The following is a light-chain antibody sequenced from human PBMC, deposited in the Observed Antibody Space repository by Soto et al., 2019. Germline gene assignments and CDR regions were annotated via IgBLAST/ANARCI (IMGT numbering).Light chain of an antibody. J-gene: IGKJ1*01. CDR2: GAS. CDR1: QSVSSSY. Sequence: EIMVTQSPSTLSLSPGERDTLSCRANQSVSSSYLAWYQQKPGQAPRLLIYGASSRATGIPDRFSGSGSGTDFTLTISRLKPEDFAVYYCQQYGSSPWTFGQGTKVYIK. CDR3: QQYGSSPWT. V-gene: IGKV3-20*01.